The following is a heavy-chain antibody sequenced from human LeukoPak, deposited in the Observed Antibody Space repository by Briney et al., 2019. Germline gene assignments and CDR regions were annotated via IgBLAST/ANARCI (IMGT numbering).Heavy chain of an antibody. Sequence: ASVKVSRKASGYTFTGYYMHWVRQAPGQGLEWMGWINPNSGGTNYAQKFQGRVTMTRDTSISTAYMVLSRLRSDDTAVYYCARRRDGYLIPGGIFDYWGQGTLVTVSS. CDR2: INPNSGGT. J-gene: IGHJ4*02. V-gene: IGHV1-2*02. CDR1: GYTFTGYY. CDR3: ARRRDGYLIPGGIFDY. D-gene: IGHD5-24*01.